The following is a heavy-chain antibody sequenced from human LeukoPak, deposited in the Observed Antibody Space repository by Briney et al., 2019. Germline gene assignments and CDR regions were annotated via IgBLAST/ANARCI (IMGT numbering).Heavy chain of an antibody. J-gene: IGHJ4*02. V-gene: IGHV3-11*03. CDR3: ATSGIPYGDYLGW. CDR2: ISSSSSYT. Sequence: GGSLRLSCAASGFTFSDYYMSWIRQAPGKGLEWVSYISSSSSYTNYADSVKGRFTISRDNAKNSLYLQMNSLRAEDTAVYYCATSGIPYGDYLGWWGQGTLVTVSS. CDR1: GFTFSDYY. D-gene: IGHD4-17*01.